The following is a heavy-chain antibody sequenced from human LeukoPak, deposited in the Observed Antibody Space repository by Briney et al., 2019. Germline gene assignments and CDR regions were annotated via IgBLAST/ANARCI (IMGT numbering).Heavy chain of an antibody. D-gene: IGHD4-11*01. CDR3: ARGAYTYYFDY. Sequence: SETLSLTCTVSGGSISSYYWSWIRQPPGKGLEWIGYIYYSGSTNYNPSLKSRVTISVDTSKNQFSLKLSSVTAADTAVYYCARGAYTYYFDYWGQGTLVAVSS. V-gene: IGHV4-59*01. J-gene: IGHJ4*02. CDR2: IYYSGST. CDR1: GGSISSYY.